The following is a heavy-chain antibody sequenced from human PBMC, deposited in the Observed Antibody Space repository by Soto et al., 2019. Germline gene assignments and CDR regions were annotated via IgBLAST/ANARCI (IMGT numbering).Heavy chain of an antibody. D-gene: IGHD6-13*01. J-gene: IGHJ4*02. CDR2: IVVGSGNT. CDR1: GFTFTSSA. CDR3: AAVQTSGSWPDYFDY. V-gene: IGHV1-58*01. Sequence: QMQLVQSGPEVKKPGTSVKVSCKASGFTFTSSAVQWVRQARGQRLEWIGWIVVGSGNTNYAQKFQERVTITRDMSTSTAYMELSSLRSEDTAVYYCAAVQTSGSWPDYFDYWGQGTLVTVSS.